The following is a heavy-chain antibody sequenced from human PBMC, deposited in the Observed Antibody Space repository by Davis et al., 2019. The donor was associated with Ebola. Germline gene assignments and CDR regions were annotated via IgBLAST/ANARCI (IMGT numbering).Heavy chain of an antibody. CDR1: GDSVSGKNGA. Sequence: HSQTLSLTCAISGDSVSGKNGAWNWIRHSPSRGLEWLGRTYYTSRWYNDYALSVKSRITINPDTSENQFSLQLDSVTPEDTAVYYCARGWLRTGLDIWGQGTMVIVSS. J-gene: IGHJ3*02. V-gene: IGHV6-1*01. D-gene: IGHD3/OR15-3a*01. CDR2: TYYTSRWYN. CDR3: ARGWLRTGLDI.